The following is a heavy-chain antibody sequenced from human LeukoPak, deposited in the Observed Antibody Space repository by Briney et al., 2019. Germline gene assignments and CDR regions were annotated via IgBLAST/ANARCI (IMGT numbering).Heavy chain of an antibody. CDR3: ARDDYGGNSASRAFDT. Sequence: PSETLSLTCAVSGGSVSSSNWWSWVRQPPGKGLEWIGEIYHSGSTNYNPSLKSRVTISVDKSKNQFSLKLSSVTAADTAVYYCARDDYGGNSASRAFDTWGQGTMVTVSS. CDR1: GGSVSSSNW. J-gene: IGHJ3*02. D-gene: IGHD4-23*01. V-gene: IGHV4-4*02. CDR2: IYHSGST.